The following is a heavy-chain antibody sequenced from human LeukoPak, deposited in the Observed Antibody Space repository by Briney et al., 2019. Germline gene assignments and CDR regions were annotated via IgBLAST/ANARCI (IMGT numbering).Heavy chain of an antibody. CDR1: GFTFSSYG. D-gene: IGHD2/OR15-2a*01. J-gene: IGHJ5*02. CDR3: ARRRIDPGNWLDP. V-gene: IGHV3-30*03. CDR2: ISYDGSHK. Sequence: PGGSLRLSCAASGFTFSSYGMHWVRQPPGKGLEWVAIISYDGSHKYYADSVRGRFTIPRDNSKSTLYLQMNSLRVEDTAVYYCARRRIDPGNWLDPWGQGTLVTVSS.